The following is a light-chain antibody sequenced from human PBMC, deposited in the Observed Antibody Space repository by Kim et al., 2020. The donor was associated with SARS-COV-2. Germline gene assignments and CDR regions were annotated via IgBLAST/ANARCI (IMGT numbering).Light chain of an antibody. Sequence: DIQMTQSPSSLSASVGDRVTITCRASQSISSYLNWYQQKPGKAPKLLIYAASSLQSGVPSRFSGSESGTDFTLTISSLQPEDFVTYYCQQSYSTPYTFGQGTKLEI. J-gene: IGKJ2*01. CDR3: QQSYSTPYT. V-gene: IGKV1-39*01. CDR2: AAS. CDR1: QSISSY.